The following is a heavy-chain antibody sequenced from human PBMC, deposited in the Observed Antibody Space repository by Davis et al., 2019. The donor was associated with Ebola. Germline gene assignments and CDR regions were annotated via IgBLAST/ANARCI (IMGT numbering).Heavy chain of an antibody. J-gene: IGHJ3*02. CDR3: ARRRDYDAFDI. V-gene: IGHV1-3*01. Sequence: KFQGRVTITRDTSASTAYMELRSLRSDDTAVYYCARRRDYDAFDIWGQGTMVTVSS. D-gene: IGHD2-21*01.